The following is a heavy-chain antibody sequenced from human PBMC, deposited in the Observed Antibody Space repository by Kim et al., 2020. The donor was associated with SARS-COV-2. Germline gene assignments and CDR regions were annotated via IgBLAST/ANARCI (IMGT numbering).Heavy chain of an antibody. Sequence: GGSLRLSCGAFGLNFKNYDMYWVRQAPGKGLEWISFISNTGGSTYYADSVRGRFTVSRDNGKNSLSLHMTSLRGEDTAIYYCARDRAKIRELTIGRSGRWGGKTGLDVWGQGTTVTVSS. D-gene: IGHD3-10*01. V-gene: IGHV3-48*03. CDR3: ARDRAKIRELTIGRSGRWGGKTGLDV. CDR2: ISNTGGST. CDR1: GLNFKNYD. J-gene: IGHJ6*02.